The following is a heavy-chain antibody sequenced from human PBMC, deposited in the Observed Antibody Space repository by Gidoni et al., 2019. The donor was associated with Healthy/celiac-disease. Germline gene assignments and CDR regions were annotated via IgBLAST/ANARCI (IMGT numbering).Heavy chain of an antibody. CDR1: GYSFPSSG. V-gene: IGHV1-18*01. CDR2: ISAYSGNT. J-gene: IGHJ4*02. Sequence: QVQLVQSGAEVTKPGASVKVSCTASGYSFPSSGLSGGRQAAGQGLEWMGWISAYSGNTNHAPKLRGRVTMTTDTAASTAYMELRSLRSDDTAVYYCARVGIQLRIDSSSSVFDYWGQGTLVTVSS. CDR3: ARVGIQLRIDSSSSVFDY. D-gene: IGHD3-22*01.